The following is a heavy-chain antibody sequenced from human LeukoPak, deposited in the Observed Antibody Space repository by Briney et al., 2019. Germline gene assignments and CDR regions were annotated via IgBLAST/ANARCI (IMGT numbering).Heavy chain of an antibody. CDR2: IYYSGST. D-gene: IGHD1-26*01. CDR1: GGSISSYY. V-gene: IGHV4-59*05. Sequence: SETLSLTCTVSGGSISSYYWSWIRQPPGKGLEWIGSIYYSGSTYYNPSLKSRVTISVDTSKNQFSLKLSSVTAADTAVYYCARPIAGAAFDYWGQGTLVTVSS. J-gene: IGHJ4*02. CDR3: ARPIAGAAFDY.